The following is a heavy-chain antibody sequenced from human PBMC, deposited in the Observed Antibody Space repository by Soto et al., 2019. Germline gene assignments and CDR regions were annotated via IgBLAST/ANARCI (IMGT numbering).Heavy chain of an antibody. D-gene: IGHD4-17*01. Sequence: QVQLVQSGAEVKKPGSSVKVSCKASGGTFSSYAISWVRQAPGQGLEWMGGIIPIFGTANYAQKFQGRVTITADEAXXTXYXXLSSVRSEDTAVYYCARGILMTTQTRGRYYYGMDVWGQGTTVTVSS. CDR2: IIPIFGTA. CDR1: GGTFSSYA. CDR3: ARGILMTTQTRGRYYYGMDV. V-gene: IGHV1-69*12. J-gene: IGHJ6*02.